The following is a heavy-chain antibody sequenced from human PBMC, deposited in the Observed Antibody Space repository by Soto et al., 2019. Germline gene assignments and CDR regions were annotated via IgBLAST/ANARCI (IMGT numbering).Heavy chain of an antibody. V-gene: IGHV4-59*01. Sequence: TSETLSLTCTVSGGSISSYYWSWIRQPPGKGLEWIGYIYYSGSTNYNPSLKSRVTISVDTSKNQFSLKLSSVTAADTAVYYCARAPYCSGGSCYGGLDYWGQGTLVTVSS. J-gene: IGHJ4*02. D-gene: IGHD2-15*01. CDR3: ARAPYCSGGSCYGGLDY. CDR2: IYYSGST. CDR1: GGSISSYY.